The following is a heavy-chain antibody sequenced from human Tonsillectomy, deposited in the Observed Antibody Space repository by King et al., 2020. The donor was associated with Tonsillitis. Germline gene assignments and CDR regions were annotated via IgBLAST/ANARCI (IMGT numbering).Heavy chain of an antibody. V-gene: IGHV3-21*01. J-gene: IGHJ4*02. CDR3: ARADPGIAAAEVTDY. Sequence: VQLVESGGGLVKPGGSLRLSCAASGFSFRSYGMSWVRQAPGKGLEWVSSISGSSSYIYYADSVEGRFTIPRDNAENSLYLEMNNLRVEDTAVYYCARADPGIAAAEVTDYGGQRTLVTVSS. D-gene: IGHD6-13*01. CDR2: ISGSSSYI. CDR1: GFSFRSYG.